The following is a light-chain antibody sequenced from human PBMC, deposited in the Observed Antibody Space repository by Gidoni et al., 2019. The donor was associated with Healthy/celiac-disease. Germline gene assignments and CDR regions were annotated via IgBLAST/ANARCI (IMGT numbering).Light chain of an antibody. CDR2: HES. CDR1: KLGDKY. V-gene: IGLV3-1*01. CDR3: QAWDISTVI. J-gene: IGLJ2*01. Sequence: SYELTQPPSVSVSPGQTASITCSGDKLGDKYACWYQQKPGQSPVLVIYHESQRPSGIPERFSGSNSGNTATLTISGTQAMDEADYYCQAWDISTVIFGGGTKLTVL.